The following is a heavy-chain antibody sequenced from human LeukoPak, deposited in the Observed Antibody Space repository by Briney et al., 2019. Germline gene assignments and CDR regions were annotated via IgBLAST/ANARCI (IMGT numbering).Heavy chain of an antibody. V-gene: IGHV4-39*01. CDR2: IYYSGST. CDR1: GGSISSSSYY. CDR3: ARLDETYYYGSGTVNWFDP. D-gene: IGHD3-10*01. Sequence: SETLSLTCTVSGGSISSSSYYWGWIRQPPGKGLEWIGSIYYSGSTYCNPSLKSRVTISVDTSKNQFSLKLSSVTAADTAVYYCARLDETYYYGSGTVNWFDPWGQGTLVTVSS. J-gene: IGHJ5*02.